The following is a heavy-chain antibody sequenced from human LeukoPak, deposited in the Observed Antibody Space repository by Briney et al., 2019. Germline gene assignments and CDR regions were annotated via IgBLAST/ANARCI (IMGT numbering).Heavy chain of an antibody. D-gene: IGHD5-12*01. CDR1: GDSITSSSYY. Sequence: SETLSLTCTVSGDSITSSSYYWGWIRQPPGKGLEWIGTISHGGSTYYNASHKSRVSISGDTSKTQFSLTLSSVTAADTAVYYCLNFIAYTIMNYWGQGALVIVSS. CDR3: LNFIAYTIMNY. J-gene: IGHJ4*02. CDR2: ISHGGST. V-gene: IGHV4-39*07.